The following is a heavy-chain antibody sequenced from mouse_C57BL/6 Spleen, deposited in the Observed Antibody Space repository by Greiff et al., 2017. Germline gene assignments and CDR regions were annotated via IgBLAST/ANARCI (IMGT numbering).Heavy chain of an antibody. D-gene: IGHD1-1*01. CDR3: ARYSYYYGSSYGAMDY. J-gene: IGHJ4*01. CDR1: GYTFTSYW. CDR2: IDPSDSYT. Sequence: VQLQQPGAELVRPGTSVKLSCKASGYTFTSYWMHWVKQRPGQGLEWIGVIDPSDSYTNYNQKFKGKATLTVDTSSSTAYMQLSRLTSADSAVYYCARYSYYYGSSYGAMDYWGQGTSVTVSS. V-gene: IGHV1-59*01.